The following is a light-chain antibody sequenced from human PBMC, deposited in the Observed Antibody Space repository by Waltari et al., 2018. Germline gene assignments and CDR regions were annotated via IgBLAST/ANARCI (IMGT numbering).Light chain of an antibody. Sequence: ETVMTQSPATLSVSPGDRATLSCRASQSVGTNGAWYQQKPGQAPRLLIYAASTRASDIPTRFSGSGSGTEFTFTITGLQSEDFALYFCQQYDKWPPFSFGQGTNLELK. CDR3: QQYDKWPPFS. V-gene: IGKV3-15*01. CDR2: AAS. J-gene: IGKJ2*03. CDR1: QSVGTN.